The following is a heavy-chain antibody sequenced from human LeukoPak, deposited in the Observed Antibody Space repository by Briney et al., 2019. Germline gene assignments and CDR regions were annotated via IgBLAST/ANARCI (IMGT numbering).Heavy chain of an antibody. V-gene: IGHV3-48*03. J-gene: IGHJ4*02. CDR3: AGGPQFTGSHGF. CDR2: ISTRGNTI. CDR1: GFTFTTHE. D-gene: IGHD1-26*01. Sequence: GGSLRLSCVGSGFTFTTHELAWVRQAPGMGLEWLSYISTRGNTIRYADSVKGRFTISRDDAKASVYLQLNNLRAEDTAVYYCAGGPQFTGSHGFWGQGTLVTVSS.